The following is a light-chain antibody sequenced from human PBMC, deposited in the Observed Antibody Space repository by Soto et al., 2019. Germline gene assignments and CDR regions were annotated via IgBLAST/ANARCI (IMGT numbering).Light chain of an antibody. J-gene: IGKJ2*01. CDR2: DAS. V-gene: IGKV3-11*01. CDR3: QQRSNWPPGYT. Sequence: EIVLTQSPATLSLSPGERATLACRASQSVSSYLAWYQQKPGQAPRLRIYDASNRATGIPARFSGSGSGTDFTLTISSLEPEDSAVYYCQQRSNWPPGYTFGQGTKLEIK. CDR1: QSVSSY.